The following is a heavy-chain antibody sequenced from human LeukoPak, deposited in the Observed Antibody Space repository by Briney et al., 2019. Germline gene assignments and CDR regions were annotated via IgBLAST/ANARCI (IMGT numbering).Heavy chain of an antibody. J-gene: IGHJ4*02. CDR2: INPSGGST. V-gene: IGHV1-46*01. D-gene: IGHD4-11*01. CDR1: GYIFTSYN. CDR3: ARDSSNWAFDY. Sequence: ASVKVSCKASGYIFTSYNMHWVRQAPGQGLEWMGIINPSGGSTSYAQKFQGRATMTRDTSTSTVYMELSSLRSEDTAVYYCARDSSNWAFDYWGQGTLVTVSP.